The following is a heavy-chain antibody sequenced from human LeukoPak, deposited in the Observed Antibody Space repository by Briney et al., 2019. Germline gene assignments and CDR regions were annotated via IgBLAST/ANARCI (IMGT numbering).Heavy chain of an antibody. CDR3: ARETPRRGETRDGYR. V-gene: IGHV3-7*01. Sequence: GGSLRLSCAASGFTFSNYWMNWVRQAPGKGLECLANIKQDGSETYYADSVKGRFTISRDNAKNSLYLQMNSLRAEDTAVYYCARETPRRGETRDGYRWGQGTLVTVSA. CDR2: IKQDGSET. J-gene: IGHJ4*02. D-gene: IGHD5-24*01. CDR1: GFTFSNYW.